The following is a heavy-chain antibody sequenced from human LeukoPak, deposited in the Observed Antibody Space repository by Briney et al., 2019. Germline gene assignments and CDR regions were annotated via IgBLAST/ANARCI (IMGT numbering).Heavy chain of an antibody. CDR3: ARDYGGHPYGAFDI. CDR2: IKQDGSEK. D-gene: IGHD4/OR15-4a*01. Sequence: PGGSLRLSCAASGFTFSRYWMSWVRQAPGKGLEGVANIKQDGSEKYYVDSVKGRFTISRDYVKNSLYLQVNSLRVEDTAVYYCARDYGGHPYGAFDIWGRGTMVTVSS. J-gene: IGHJ3*02. CDR1: GFTFSRYW. V-gene: IGHV3-7*01.